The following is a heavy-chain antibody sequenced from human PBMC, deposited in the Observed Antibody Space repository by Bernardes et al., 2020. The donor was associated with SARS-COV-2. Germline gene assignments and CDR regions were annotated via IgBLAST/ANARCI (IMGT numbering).Heavy chain of an antibody. CDR2: ISYDGSDE. Sequence: GGSLRLSCAASGFTFSSYAMHWVRQAPGKGLEWVALISYDGSDEYYADSVKGRFTISRDNSKNTLYLQMNSLSTEDTAVYYCAKGWSGISWSFDFWGQGTLVTVSS. CDR1: GFTFSSYA. CDR3: AKGWSGISWSFDF. J-gene: IGHJ4*02. V-gene: IGHV3-30*18.